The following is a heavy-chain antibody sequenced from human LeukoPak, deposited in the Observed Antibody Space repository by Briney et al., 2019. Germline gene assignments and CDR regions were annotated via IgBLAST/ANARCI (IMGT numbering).Heavy chain of an antibody. Sequence: SETLSLTCTVSGGSISSSSYYWGWIRQPPGKGLEWIGSIYYSGSTYYNPSLKSRVTISVDTSKNQFSLKLSSVTAADTAVYYCARVGYSYGPKFDYWGQGTLVTVSS. D-gene: IGHD5-18*01. V-gene: IGHV4-39*07. CDR3: ARVGYSYGPKFDY. CDR2: IYYSGST. CDR1: GGSISSSSYY. J-gene: IGHJ4*02.